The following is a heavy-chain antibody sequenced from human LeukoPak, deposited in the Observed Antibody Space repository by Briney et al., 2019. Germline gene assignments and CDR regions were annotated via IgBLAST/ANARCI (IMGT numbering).Heavy chain of an antibody. J-gene: IGHJ4*02. D-gene: IGHD3-10*01. CDR3: AKGTYYYGSGSHHFDY. CDR2: ISGRGGST. Sequence: PGGSLRLSCAASGFTFSSYAMSWVRQAPGKGLEWVSAISGRGGSTYYADSVKGRFTISRDNSKNTLYLQMNSLRAEDTAVYYCAKGTYYYGSGSHHFDYWGQGTLVTVSS. CDR1: GFTFSSYA. V-gene: IGHV3-23*01.